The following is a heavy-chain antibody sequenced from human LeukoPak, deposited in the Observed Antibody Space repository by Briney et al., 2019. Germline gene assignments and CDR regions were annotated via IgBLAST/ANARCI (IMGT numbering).Heavy chain of an antibody. CDR3: TSYCSSTSCSIGGSYYYYGMDV. V-gene: IGHV3-73*01. Sequence: GGSLRLSCAASGFTFSGSAMLWVRQASGKGLEWVGRIRSKANSYATAYAASVKGRFTISRDDSKNTAYLQMNSLKTEDTAVYYCTSYCSSTSCSIGGSYYYYGMDVWGQGTTVTVSS. J-gene: IGHJ6*02. D-gene: IGHD2-2*01. CDR2: IRSKANSYAT. CDR1: GFTFSGSA.